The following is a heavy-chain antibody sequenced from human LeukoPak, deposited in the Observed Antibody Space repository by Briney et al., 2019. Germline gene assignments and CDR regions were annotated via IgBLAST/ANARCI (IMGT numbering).Heavy chain of an antibody. CDR2: IWYDGSNK. CDR1: GFTFSSYG. CDR3: ARDLAGIAVAGSGLVGAFDI. D-gene: IGHD6-19*01. J-gene: IGHJ3*02. V-gene: IGHV3-33*01. Sequence: GGSLRLSCAASGFTFSSYGMHWVRQAPGKGLELVAVIWYDGSNKYYADSVKGRFTISRDNSKNTLYLQMNSLRAEDTAVYYCARDLAGIAVAGSGLVGAFDIWGQGTMVTVSS.